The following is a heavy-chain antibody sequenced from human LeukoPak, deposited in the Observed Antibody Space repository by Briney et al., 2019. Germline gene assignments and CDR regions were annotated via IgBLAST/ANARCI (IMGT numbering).Heavy chain of an antibody. J-gene: IGHJ4*02. CDR3: AKEKIGDRVPYFDY. D-gene: IGHD3-16*01. CDR2: ISGSGGST. V-gene: IGHV3-23*01. Sequence: GASLRLSCAASGFTFSSYAMSWVRQAPGKGLEWVSAISGSGGSTYYAASVKGRFAISRDNSKNTLYLQMNSLRAEDTAVYYCAKEKIGDRVPYFDYWGQGTLVTVSS. CDR1: GFTFSSYA.